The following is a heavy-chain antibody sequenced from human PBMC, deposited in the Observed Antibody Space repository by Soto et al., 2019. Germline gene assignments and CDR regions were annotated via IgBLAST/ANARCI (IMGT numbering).Heavy chain of an antibody. J-gene: IGHJ1*01. D-gene: IGHD6-19*01. CDR1: GFTFGDYA. CDR2: IRSKAYGGTT. V-gene: IGHV3-49*03. CDR3: TGGIAVAGTEDGYFQH. Sequence: GGSLRLSCTASGFTFGDYAMSWFRQAPGKGLEWVGFIRSKAYGGTTEYAASVKGRFTISRDDSKSIAYLQMNSLKTEDTAVYYCTGGIAVAGTEDGYFQHWGQGILVTVSS.